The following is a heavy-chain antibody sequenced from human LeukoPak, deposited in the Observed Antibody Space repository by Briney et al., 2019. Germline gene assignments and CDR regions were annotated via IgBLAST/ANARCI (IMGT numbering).Heavy chain of an antibody. D-gene: IGHD3-9*01. V-gene: IGHV3-21*01. CDR1: GFTFSSYS. CDR2: ISSSSSYI. J-gene: IGHJ4*02. Sequence: GGSLRLSCAASGFTFSSYSMNWVRQAPGKGLEWVSSISSSSSYIYYADSVKGRFTISRDNAKNSLYLQMSSLRAEDTAVYYCARDKYDILTGYSNFDYWGQGTLVTVSS. CDR3: ARDKYDILTGYSNFDY.